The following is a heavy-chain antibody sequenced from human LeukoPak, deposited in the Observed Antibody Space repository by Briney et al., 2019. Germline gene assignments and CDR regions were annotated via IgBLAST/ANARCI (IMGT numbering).Heavy chain of an antibody. CDR2: IYSGGST. V-gene: IGHV3-53*01. Sequence: GGSLRLSCAASGFTVSSNYMSWVRQAPGKGLEWVSVIYSGGSTYYADSVKGRFTISRDNSKNTLYLQMNSLRAEDTAVYYCARDPCSSTSCYNGGFDPWGQGTLVTVSS. CDR3: ARDPCSSTSCYNGGFDP. CDR1: GFTVSSNY. D-gene: IGHD2-2*02. J-gene: IGHJ5*02.